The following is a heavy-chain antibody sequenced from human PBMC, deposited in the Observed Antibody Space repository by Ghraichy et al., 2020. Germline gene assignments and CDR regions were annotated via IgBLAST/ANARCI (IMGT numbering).Heavy chain of an antibody. D-gene: IGHD1-26*01. CDR3: ARDLGASDNYGMDV. V-gene: IGHV3-30*04. CDR2: ISYDGREK. Sequence: SLRLSCAASGFTFNAYAMDWVRQAPGKGLEWVAVISYDGREKNYADSVKGRFTISRDRSQNTLYLQMNSLRAEDTAVYYCARDLGASDNYGMDVWGQGTTVTVTS. CDR1: GFTFNAYA. J-gene: IGHJ6*02.